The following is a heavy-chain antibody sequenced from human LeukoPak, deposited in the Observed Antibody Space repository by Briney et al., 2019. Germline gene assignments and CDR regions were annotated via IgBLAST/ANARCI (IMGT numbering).Heavy chain of an antibody. CDR3: TRVRNSNNWWGHFDI. D-gene: IGHD1-1*01. CDR2: ISPNNGNP. Sequence: ASVKVSCKAFGYTFGTASITWVRQAPGQRLEWMGWISPNNGNPHYAQGAQGRVTMTTDTSRSTAYMELRSLRSDDTAVYYCTRVRNSNNWWGHFDIWGQGTMVTVSS. J-gene: IGHJ3*02. V-gene: IGHV1-18*01. CDR1: GYTFGTAS.